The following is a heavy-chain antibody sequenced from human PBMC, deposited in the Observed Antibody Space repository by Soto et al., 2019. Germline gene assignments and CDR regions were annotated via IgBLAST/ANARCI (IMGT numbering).Heavy chain of an antibody. Sequence: EVQLSQSGGGLVQPGGSLRLSCAGSGFTFINYAMNWVRQAPGKGLEWVSSISGGGDATFFANSVRGRFTISRDNSDNTVNLQMNSLGVDDTAVYYCARKILGSTSRPDYWYFDLWGRGTRVTVSS. D-gene: IGHD7-27*01. J-gene: IGHJ2*01. V-gene: IGHV3-23*01. CDR2: ISGGGDAT. CDR3: ARKILGSTSRPDYWYFDL. CDR1: GFTFINYA.